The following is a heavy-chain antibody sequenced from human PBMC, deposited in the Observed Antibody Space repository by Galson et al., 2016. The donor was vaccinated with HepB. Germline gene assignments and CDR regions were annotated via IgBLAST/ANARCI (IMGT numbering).Heavy chain of an antibody. CDR2: IYYTGNT. J-gene: IGHJ4*02. CDR3: ARPLDSSGWFG. V-gene: IGHV4-39*01. D-gene: IGHD6-19*01. Sequence: SETLSLTCTVSGDSISSDDYAWAWVRLPPGKGLEWIGHIYYTGNTYYSPSLRSRVTISVDMSKNQFSLNLTSVTAADTAVYYCARPLDSSGWFGWGQGTLVTVSS. CDR1: GDSISSDDYA.